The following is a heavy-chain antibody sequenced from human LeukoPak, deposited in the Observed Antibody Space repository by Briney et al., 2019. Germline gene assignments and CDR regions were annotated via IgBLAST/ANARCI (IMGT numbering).Heavy chain of an antibody. CDR3: ARDANAGYSVNWFDP. CDR2: IKQDGSEK. J-gene: IGHJ5*01. D-gene: IGHD5/OR15-5a*01. V-gene: IGHV3-7*03. CDR1: GFTFSRNW. Sequence: GGPLKLSVAASGFTFSRNWIIWVRQAPGKGLEGVANIKQDGSEKHYVDSVKGRFTISRDNAKNSLYLQMDSLRAEDTAIYYCARDANAGYSVNWFDPWGQGTLVTVSS.